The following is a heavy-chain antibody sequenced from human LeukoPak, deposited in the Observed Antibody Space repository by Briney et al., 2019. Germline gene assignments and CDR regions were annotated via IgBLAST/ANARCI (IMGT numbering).Heavy chain of an antibody. V-gene: IGHV3-15*07. D-gene: IGHD3-10*01. CDR3: TTGIRGD. CDR2: IASKTDGGAT. J-gene: IGHJ4*02. CDR1: GLTVTNAW. Sequence: GGSLRLSCSASGLTVTNAWMNWVRKSPGEGLDWVGRIASKTDGGATDYAAPVKGRFTISRDDSKNTLNLQMNSLKTEDTAVYYCTTGIRGDWGQGTLVTVSS.